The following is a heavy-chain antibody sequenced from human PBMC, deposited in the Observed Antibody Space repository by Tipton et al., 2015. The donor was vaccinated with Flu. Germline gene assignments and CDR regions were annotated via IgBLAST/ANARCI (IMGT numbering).Heavy chain of an antibody. Sequence: TLSLTCVVSGDSISSDYFWGRSRQPPGKGLEWIAPSHRYGTTYYNPSLKSRVTISIDTSRNQFSLEMRSVTAADMAVYYCARLDFSNYVSDPKNWFDPWGQGTLVTVSS. V-gene: IGHV4-38-2*01. J-gene: IGHJ5*02. CDR3: ARLDFSNYVSDPKNWFDP. D-gene: IGHD4-11*01. CDR1: GDSISSDYF. CDR2: SHRYGTT.